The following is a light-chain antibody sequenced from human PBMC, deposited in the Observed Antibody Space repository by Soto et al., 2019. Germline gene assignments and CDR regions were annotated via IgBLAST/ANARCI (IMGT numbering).Light chain of an antibody. CDR2: GAS. V-gene: IGKV3-20*01. CDR3: QQYGSSPPT. Sequence: EIVLTQSPGTLSLSPGERATLSCRASQSVSSSYLAWYQQKPGQAPRLLIYGASSRATGIPDRFSGSGSGTDLTLTISRLEPEDCEVYDCQQYGSSPPTFGQGTKVDIK. J-gene: IGKJ1*01. CDR1: QSVSSSY.